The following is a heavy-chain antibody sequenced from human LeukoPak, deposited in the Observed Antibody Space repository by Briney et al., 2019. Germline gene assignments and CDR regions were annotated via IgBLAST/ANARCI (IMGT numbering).Heavy chain of an antibody. D-gene: IGHD3-16*01. V-gene: IGHV3-7*01. Sequence: GGSLRLSCAASGFTLSSYGMHWVRQAPGKGLEWVANIKQDGSEKYYVDSVKGRFTISRDNAKNSLYLQMNSLRAEDTAVYYCVGHSDYWGQGTLVTVSS. CDR3: VGHSDY. CDR1: GFTLSSYG. J-gene: IGHJ4*02. CDR2: IKQDGSEK.